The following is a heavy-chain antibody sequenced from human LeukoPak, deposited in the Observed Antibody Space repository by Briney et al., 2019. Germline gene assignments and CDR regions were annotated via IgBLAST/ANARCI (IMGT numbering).Heavy chain of an antibody. Sequence: SETLSLTCTVSGGSFSDSSYYWGWGRQPPGKGLEWIGSFYYTGTTYYNPSLKSRVSISVDTSKTQLSLKLSCVTAADTAVYYCARSSWSYNWFDPWGQGTLVIVSS. V-gene: IGHV4-39*01. J-gene: IGHJ5*02. CDR3: ARSSWSYNWFDP. CDR2: FYYTGTT. CDR1: GGSFSDSSYY.